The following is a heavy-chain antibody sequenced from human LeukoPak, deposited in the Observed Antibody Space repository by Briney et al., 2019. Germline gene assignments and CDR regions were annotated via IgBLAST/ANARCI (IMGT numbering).Heavy chain of an antibody. CDR3: ARNGYYSSGWYYYYYMDI. D-gene: IGHD6-19*01. CDR1: GFTFSSYW. Sequence: GSLRLSCAASGFTFSSYWMSWVRQAPGKGLEWIGSIYYSGSTYYNPSLKSRVTISVDTSKNQFSLKLSSVTAADTAVYYCARNGYYSSGWYYYYYMDIWGKGTTVTVSS. V-gene: IGHV4-39*07. CDR2: IYYSGST. J-gene: IGHJ6*03.